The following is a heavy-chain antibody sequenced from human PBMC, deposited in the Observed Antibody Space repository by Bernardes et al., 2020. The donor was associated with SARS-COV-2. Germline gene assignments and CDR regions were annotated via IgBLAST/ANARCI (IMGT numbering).Heavy chain of an antibody. CDR2: IRANSRGGTT. J-gene: IGHJ4*02. CDR1: GLVFSDLS. V-gene: IGHV3-15*01. Sequence: EGSLRLSCAGSGLVFSDLSMSWVRQAPGKGLEWIGLIRANSRGGTTESAAPAKGRFTISRDESKNTLYLQMDNLKTDDTAVYYCAYLYSGYWGRGTLVTVSS. CDR3: AYLYSGY.